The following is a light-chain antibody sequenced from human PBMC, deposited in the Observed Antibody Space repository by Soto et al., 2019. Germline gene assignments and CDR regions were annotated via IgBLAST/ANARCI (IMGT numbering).Light chain of an antibody. CDR3: QQYGSSGT. V-gene: IGKV3-20*01. Sequence: ENVLTQSRATLPLYKGEGATLSCMASQSVGSSYLAWYQQRPGQAPRLLIYGASNRATGIPDRFSGSGSGTDFTLTISRLEPEEFAVYYCQQYGSSGTFGQGTRLEIK. CDR2: GAS. CDR1: QSVGSSY. J-gene: IGKJ5*01.